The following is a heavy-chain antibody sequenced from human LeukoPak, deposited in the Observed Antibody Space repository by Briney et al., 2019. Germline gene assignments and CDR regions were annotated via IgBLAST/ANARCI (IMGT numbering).Heavy chain of an antibody. J-gene: IGHJ4*02. Sequence: ASVNVSCKASGYTFTGYYMHWVRQAPGQGLEWMGWINPNSGGTNSAQKFQGRVTMTRDTSISTAYMELTRLRSDDTAVYYCARGPHWDPHFDYWGQGTLVTVSS. CDR1: GYTFTGYY. CDR3: ARGPHWDPHFDY. V-gene: IGHV1-2*02. CDR2: INPNSGGT. D-gene: IGHD7-27*01.